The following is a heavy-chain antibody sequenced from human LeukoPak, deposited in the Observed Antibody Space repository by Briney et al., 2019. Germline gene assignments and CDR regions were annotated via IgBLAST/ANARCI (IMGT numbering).Heavy chain of an antibody. J-gene: IGHJ4*02. D-gene: IGHD5-18*01. CDR2: FDPEDGET. V-gene: IGHV1-24*01. CDR1: GYTLTELS. CDR3: ARSGYSYGFRTLDY. Sequence: GASVKVSCKVSGYTLTELSMHWVRQAPGKGLEWMGGFDPEDGETIYAQKFQDRVTMTEDTSTDTAYMELSSLRSEDTAFYYCARSGYSYGFRTLDYWGQGTLVTVSS.